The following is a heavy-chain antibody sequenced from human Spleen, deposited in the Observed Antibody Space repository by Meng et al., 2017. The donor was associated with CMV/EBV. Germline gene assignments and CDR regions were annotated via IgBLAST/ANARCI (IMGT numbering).Heavy chain of an antibody. CDR1: GFTFSNHF. D-gene: IGHD6-13*01. J-gene: IGHJ4*02. CDR2: TRNKANSYTT. V-gene: IGHV3-72*01. Sequence: ASGFTFSNHFMDLVRQAPGKGLEWVGRTRNKANSYTTEYAASVKGRFTISRDDSKNSLYLQMNSLKTEDTAVYYCARESTHGYSDYWGQGTLVTVSS. CDR3: ARESTHGYSDY.